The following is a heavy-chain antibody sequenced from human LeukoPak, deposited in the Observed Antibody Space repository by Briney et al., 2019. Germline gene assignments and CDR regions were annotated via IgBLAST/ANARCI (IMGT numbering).Heavy chain of an antibody. CDR3: ARDAEMVRGAIITSNWFDP. D-gene: IGHD3-10*01. Sequence: GGSLRLSCAASGFTVSSNYMSWVRQAPGKGLEWVSVIYSGGSTYYADSVKGRFTISRDNSKNTLYLQMNSLRAEDTAVYYCARDAEMVRGAIITSNWFDPWGQGTLVTVSS. J-gene: IGHJ5*02. V-gene: IGHV3-53*01. CDR1: GFTVSSNY. CDR2: IYSGGST.